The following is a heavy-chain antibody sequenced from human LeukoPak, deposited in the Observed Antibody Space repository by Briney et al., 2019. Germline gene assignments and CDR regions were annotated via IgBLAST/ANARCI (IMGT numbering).Heavy chain of an antibody. V-gene: IGHV1-18*01. D-gene: IGHD2-2*01. J-gene: IGHJ6*02. CDR1: GYIFAHNG. Sequence: ASVKVSCKTSGYIFAHNGISWVRQAPGQGPEWMGWISAYNGDTNYAQNFQGRVTMTRDTSTSTVYMELRSLRSEDTAVYYCASRYCSSTSCYDYYGMDVWGQGTTVTVSS. CDR3: ASRYCSSTSCYDYYGMDV. CDR2: ISAYNGDT.